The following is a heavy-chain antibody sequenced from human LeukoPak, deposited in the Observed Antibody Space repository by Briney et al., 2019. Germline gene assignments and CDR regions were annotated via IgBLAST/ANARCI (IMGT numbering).Heavy chain of an antibody. CDR3: AKEVITFGGFDY. V-gene: IGHV3-30*04. CDR1: GLTFSSYA. D-gene: IGHD3-16*01. CDR2: ISYDGSNK. Sequence: PGRSLRLSCAASGLTFSSYAMHWVRQAPGKGLEWVAVISYDGSNKYYADSVKGRFTISRDNSKNTLYLQMNSLRAEDTAVYYCAKEVITFGGFDYWGQGTLVTVSS. J-gene: IGHJ4*02.